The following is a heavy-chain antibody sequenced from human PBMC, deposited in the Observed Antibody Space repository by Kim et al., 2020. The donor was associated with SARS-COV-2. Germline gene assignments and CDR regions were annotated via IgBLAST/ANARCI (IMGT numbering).Heavy chain of an antibody. CDR1: GFTFSSYA. Sequence: GGSLRLSCAASGFTFSSYAMHWVRQAPGKGLEWVAVISYDGSNKYYADSVKGRFTISRDNSKNTLYLQMNSLRAEDTAVYYCAKVRGGGYNYGEFDYWGQGTLVTVSS. D-gene: IGHD5-18*01. CDR2: ISYDGSNK. V-gene: IGHV3-30*04. J-gene: IGHJ4*02. CDR3: AKVRGGGYNYGEFDY.